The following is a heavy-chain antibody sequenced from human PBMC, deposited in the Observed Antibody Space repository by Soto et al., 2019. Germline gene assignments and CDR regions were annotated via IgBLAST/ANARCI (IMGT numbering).Heavy chain of an antibody. CDR3: AREVRPQYSSSWSHYYYCMDV. V-gene: IGHV3-30-3*01. Sequence: QVQLVESGGGVVQPGRSLRLSCAASGFTFSSYVMHWVRQAPGKGLEWVAVISYDGSNKYYADSVKGRFTISRDNTKNTLYLQMNSLRAEDTAVYYCAREVRPQYSSSWSHYYYCMDVWGQGTTVTVSS. CDR1: GFTFSSYV. J-gene: IGHJ6*02. D-gene: IGHD6-13*01. CDR2: ISYDGSNK.